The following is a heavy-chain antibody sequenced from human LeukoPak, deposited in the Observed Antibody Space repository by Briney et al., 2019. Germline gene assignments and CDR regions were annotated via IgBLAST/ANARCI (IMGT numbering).Heavy chain of an antibody. CDR3: ARGTGWFLY. V-gene: IGHV4-59*13. D-gene: IGHD3-9*01. J-gene: IGHJ4*02. CDR1: GGSISNYY. Sequence: SETLSLTCTVSGGSISNYYWSWTRQPPGKGLEWIGYIYYSGGTNYNPSLKSRVTMSVDTSKNQFSLNLSSVTAADTAVYYCARGTGWFLYWGQGILVTVSS. CDR2: IYYSGGT.